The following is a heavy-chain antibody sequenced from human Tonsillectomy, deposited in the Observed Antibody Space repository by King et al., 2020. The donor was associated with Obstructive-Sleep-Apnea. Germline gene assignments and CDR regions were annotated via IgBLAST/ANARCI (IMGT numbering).Heavy chain of an antibody. J-gene: IGHJ4*02. V-gene: IGHV3-74*01. CDR2: ISSDDSST. Sequence: VQLVESGGGLVQPGGSLRLSCAASGFSFSSYWMHWVRQAPGKGLVWVSRISSDDSSTSYADSVKGRFTISRDNAKNTLYLQMNSLRVEDTAVYYCARDDSFYDYVWGSYFDSWGQGTLVTVSS. CDR1: GFSFSSYW. CDR3: ARDDSFYDYVWGSYFDS. D-gene: IGHD3-16*01.